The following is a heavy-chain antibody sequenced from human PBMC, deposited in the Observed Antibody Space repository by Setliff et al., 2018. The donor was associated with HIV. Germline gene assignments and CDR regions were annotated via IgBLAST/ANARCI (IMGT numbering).Heavy chain of an antibody. D-gene: IGHD2-2*01. Sequence: SETLSLTCTVSGGSINNGAYYWSWIRQHPEKGLEWIGYTYYSGSSYYNPSLKTRVTMSIDTSKNQFFLNLTSVTAADTAVYYCAGGFRDDIVVVSGRPRTWLDPWGQGTLVTVSS. CDR2: TYYSGSS. CDR1: GGSINNGAYY. J-gene: IGHJ5*02. V-gene: IGHV4-31*03. CDR3: AGGFRDDIVVVSGRPRTWLDP.